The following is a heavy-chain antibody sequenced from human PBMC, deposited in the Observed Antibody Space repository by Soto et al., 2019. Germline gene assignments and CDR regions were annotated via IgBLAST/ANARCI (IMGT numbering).Heavy chain of an antibody. J-gene: IGHJ4*02. CDR2: INPKSGGT. D-gene: IGHD4-17*01. V-gene: IGHV1-2*02. CDR3: ARITDYGGNFRLDY. Sequence: ASVKVSCKASGYTFSVYYIHWVRQAPGQGLEWVGWINPKSGGTDYAQKFRGRVTMTRDTSISTAYMELSRLRSDDTALYYCARITDYGGNFRLDYWGQGTLVTV. CDR1: GYTFSVYY.